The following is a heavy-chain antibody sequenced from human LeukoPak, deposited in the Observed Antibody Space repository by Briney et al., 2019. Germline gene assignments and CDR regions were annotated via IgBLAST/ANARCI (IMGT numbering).Heavy chain of an antibody. D-gene: IGHD2-2*01. CDR2: IKQDESDK. J-gene: IGHJ6*02. CDR1: GFTFSSYG. V-gene: IGHV3-7*05. Sequence: GGSLRLSCEASGFTFSSYGMHWVRQAPGKGLEWVASIKQDESDKYYVGSVKGRFTISRDNAKKSLCLQMNSLRAEDTAVYYCARDNRDIAVVPAAMGDYYYYGMDVWGQGTTVTVSS. CDR3: ARDNRDIAVVPAAMGDYYYYGMDV.